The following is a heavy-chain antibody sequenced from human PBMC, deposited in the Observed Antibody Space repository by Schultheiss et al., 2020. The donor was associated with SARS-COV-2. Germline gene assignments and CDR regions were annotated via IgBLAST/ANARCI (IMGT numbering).Heavy chain of an antibody. CDR1: GFTFSNYA. Sequence: GGSLRLSCAASGFTFSNYAMSWVRQAPGKGLEYVSAISSNGGSTYYADSVKGRFTISRDNSKNTLYLQMNSLRAEDTAVYYCASWSATIIRGGFDYWGQGTLVTVSS. CDR3: ASWSATIIRGGFDY. D-gene: IGHD5-12*01. V-gene: IGHV3-23*01. J-gene: IGHJ4*02. CDR2: ISSNGGST.